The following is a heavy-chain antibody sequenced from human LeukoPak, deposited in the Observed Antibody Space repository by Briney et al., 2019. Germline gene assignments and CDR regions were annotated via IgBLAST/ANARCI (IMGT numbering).Heavy chain of an antibody. D-gene: IGHD2-8*02. CDR3: VSQAEGFWSGPFDY. CDR2: INDNGRST. CDR1: GFTFNTYT. Sequence: AGGSLRLSCSASGFTFNTYTMHWVRQAPGKGLEYVSSINDNGRSTNYADSVKGRFIISRDNSRNTLYLQMSSLRTEDTAVYYCVSQAEGFWSGPFDYWGQGTLVTVSS. V-gene: IGHV3-64D*06. J-gene: IGHJ4*02.